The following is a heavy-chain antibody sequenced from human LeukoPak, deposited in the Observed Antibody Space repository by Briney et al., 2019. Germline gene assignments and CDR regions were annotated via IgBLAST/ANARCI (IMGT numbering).Heavy chain of an antibody. V-gene: IGHV3-7*01. CDR1: GFTFRSYW. CDR2: IKQDGSEK. D-gene: IGHD3-9*01. Sequence: HSGGSLRLSCAASGFTFRSYWMNWVRQAPGKGLEWLAIIKQDGSEKHYKGSVEGRFTISRDNTKNSLHLQMNGLRAEDTAVYYCAGGSGYLITSWGQGTLVTVSS. CDR3: AGGSGYLITS. J-gene: IGHJ5*02.